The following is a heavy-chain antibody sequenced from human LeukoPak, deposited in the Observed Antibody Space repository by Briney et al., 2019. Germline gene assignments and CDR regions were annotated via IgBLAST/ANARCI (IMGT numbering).Heavy chain of an antibody. CDR3: ARGYYGSGSHCCHMDV. CDR1: VGSLSGYY. D-gene: IGHD3-10*01. CDR2: VNHSGST. J-gene: IGHJ6*03. Sequence: SETLSLTCAVYVGSLSGYYWSWIRQPPGKGLEWIGEVNHSGSTNYNSSLKSRVTISVDTSKNQFSLKLSSVTAADTAVYYCARGYYGSGSHCCHMDVWGKGTTITVS. V-gene: IGHV4-34*01.